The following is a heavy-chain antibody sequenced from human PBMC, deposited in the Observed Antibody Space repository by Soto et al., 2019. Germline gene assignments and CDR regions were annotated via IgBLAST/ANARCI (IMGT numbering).Heavy chain of an antibody. CDR3: AKEVLRFLEWLPVDY. D-gene: IGHD3-3*01. CDR2: ISYDGSNK. V-gene: IGHV3-30*18. CDR1: GFTFSSYG. Sequence: PGGSLRLSCAASGFTFSSYGMHWVRQAPGKGLEWVAVISYDGSNKYYADSVKGRFTISRDNSKNTLYLQMNSLRAEDTAVYYCAKEVLRFLEWLPVDYWGQGTLVTVSS. J-gene: IGHJ4*02.